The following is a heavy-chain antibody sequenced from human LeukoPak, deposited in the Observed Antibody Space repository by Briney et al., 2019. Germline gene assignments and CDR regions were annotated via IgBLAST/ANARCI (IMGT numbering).Heavy chain of an antibody. CDR3: ARGTGEGYSYGRYYFDY. CDR2: INPNSDGT. D-gene: IGHD5-18*01. J-gene: IGHJ4*02. V-gene: IGHV1-2*02. CDR1: GYTFTGYY. Sequence: ASVKVSCKASGYTFTGYYMHWVRQAPGQGLEWMGWINPNSDGTNYAQKFQGRVTMTRDTSISTAYMELSRLRSDDTAVYYCARGTGEGYSYGRYYFDYWGQGTLVTVSS.